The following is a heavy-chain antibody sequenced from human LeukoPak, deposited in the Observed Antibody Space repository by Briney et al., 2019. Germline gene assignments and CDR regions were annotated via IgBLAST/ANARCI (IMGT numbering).Heavy chain of an antibody. CDR1: GGSISSYY. D-gene: IGHD3-16*01. CDR2: IYYSGST. Sequence: SETLSLTCTVSGGSISSYYWSWIRQPPGKGLEWIGYIYYSGSTNYNPSLKSRVTISVDTSKNQFTLKLSSVTAADTAVYYCARGRYGWLPFDYWGQGTLVTVSS. CDR3: ARGRYGWLPFDY. V-gene: IGHV4-59*01. J-gene: IGHJ4*02.